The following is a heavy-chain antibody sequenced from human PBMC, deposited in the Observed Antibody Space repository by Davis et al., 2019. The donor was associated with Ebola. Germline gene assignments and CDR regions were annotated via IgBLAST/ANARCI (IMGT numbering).Heavy chain of an antibody. D-gene: IGHD1-14*01. J-gene: IGHJ6*03. Sequence: PGGSLRLSCAASGFTFSSYAMSWVRQAPGKGLEWVSAISGSGGSTYYADSVKGRFTISRDNSKNTLYLQMNSLRAEDTAVYYCARGPNPLYYYMDVWGKGTTVTVSS. CDR3: ARGPNPLYYYMDV. V-gene: IGHV3-23*01. CDR1: GFTFSSYA. CDR2: ISGSGGST.